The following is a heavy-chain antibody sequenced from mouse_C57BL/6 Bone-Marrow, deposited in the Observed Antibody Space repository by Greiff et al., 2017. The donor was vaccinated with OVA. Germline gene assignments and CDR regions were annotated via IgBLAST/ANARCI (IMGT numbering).Heavy chain of an antibody. D-gene: IGHD3-1*01. CDR2: IDPENGDT. V-gene: IGHV14-4*01. J-gene: IGHJ3*01. Sequence: EVQLQQSGAELVRPGASVKLSCTASGFNIKDDYMHWVKQRPEQGLEWIGWIDPENGDTEYASKFQGKATITADTSSNTAYLQLSSLTSEDTAVYYCTTSKTRGFAYWGQGTLVTVSA. CDR1: GFNIKDDY. CDR3: TTSKTRGFAY.